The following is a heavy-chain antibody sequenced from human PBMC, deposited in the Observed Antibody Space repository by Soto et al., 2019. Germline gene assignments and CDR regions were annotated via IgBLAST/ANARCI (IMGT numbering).Heavy chain of an antibody. J-gene: IGHJ4*02. CDR2: IYYSGST. D-gene: IGHD3-3*01. V-gene: IGHV4-39*01. CDR3: ARKDFWSGYYDPKFDS. CDR1: GDSIRSSDYY. Sequence: PSETLSLTCSVSGDSIRSSDYYWGWIRQPPGKGLEWIGTIYYSGSTYYNWPLKSRVTISVDTSKNQFSLKVRSVTAPDTAVYYCARKDFWSGYYDPKFDSWGPGTLVTVSS.